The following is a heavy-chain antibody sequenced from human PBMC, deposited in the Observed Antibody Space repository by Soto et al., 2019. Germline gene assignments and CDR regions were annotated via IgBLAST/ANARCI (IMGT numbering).Heavy chain of an antibody. CDR3: ARVAVRNDFWSGYYPDYGMDV. J-gene: IGHJ6*02. D-gene: IGHD3-3*01. V-gene: IGHV1-8*01. CDR2: MNPNSGNT. CDR1: GYTFTSYD. Sequence: ASVKGSCKASGYTFTSYDINWVRQATGQGLEWMGWMNPNSGNTGCAQKFQGRVTMTRNTSISTAYMELSSLRSEDTAVYYCARVAVRNDFWSGYYPDYGMDVWGQGTTVTVSS.